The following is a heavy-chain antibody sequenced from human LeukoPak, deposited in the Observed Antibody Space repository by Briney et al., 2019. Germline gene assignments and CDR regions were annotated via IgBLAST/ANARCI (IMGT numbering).Heavy chain of an antibody. CDR2: IDPKSGVT. Sequence: ASVKVSCKASGYTFTGYYMHWVRQAPGQGPEWMGWIDPKSGVTNYAQKFQGRVTMTSDTSISTAYMNFSRLRSDDTAMYYCARDLGVAVRPFSLFYWGQGTLVTVSS. V-gene: IGHV1-2*02. CDR3: ARDLGVAVRPFSLFY. J-gene: IGHJ4*02. D-gene: IGHD6-6*01. CDR1: GYTFTGYY.